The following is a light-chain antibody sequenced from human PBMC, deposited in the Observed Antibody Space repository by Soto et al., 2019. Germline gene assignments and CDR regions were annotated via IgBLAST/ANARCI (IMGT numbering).Light chain of an antibody. Sequence: EIVLTQSPATLSLSPGESATLSCRASRSVSSYLAWYQQKPGQAPRLLIYDASNRATGIPGRFSGSGSGTDFTLTISSLEPEDFAVYYCQQRSNWPSFGQGTRLEIK. V-gene: IGKV3-11*01. J-gene: IGKJ5*01. CDR1: RSVSSY. CDR3: QQRSNWPS. CDR2: DAS.